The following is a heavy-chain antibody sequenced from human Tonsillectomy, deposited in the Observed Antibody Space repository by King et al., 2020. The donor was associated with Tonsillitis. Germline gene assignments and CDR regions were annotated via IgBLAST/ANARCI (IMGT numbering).Heavy chain of an antibody. CDR3: VRVSVGTKIYYYYMDV. V-gene: IGHV4-61*02. J-gene: IGHJ6*03. CDR1: GGSISGGNYY. D-gene: IGHD1-26*01. CDR2: IYISGSI. Sequence: VQLQESGPGLVKPSQTLSLTCTVSGGSISGGNYYWNWIRQPAGKGLEWIGRIYISGSINSNPSLKSRVTMSVDTSKNQFSLKLSSVTAADTAVYYCVRVSVGTKIYYYYMDVWGKGTTVTVSS.